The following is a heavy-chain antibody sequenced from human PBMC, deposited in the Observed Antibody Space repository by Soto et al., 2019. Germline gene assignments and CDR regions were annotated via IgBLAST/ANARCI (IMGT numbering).Heavy chain of an antibody. CDR2: IFFSGNT. Sequence: PSETLSLTCTVSGGSILNGGHYWTWIRQHPGKGLEWIGRIFFSGNTHYNPALKSRLPFSLDTAKNQFSLKLTSVTAADTAIYFCARDNYGGMLDFSGPRTLVTVSS. J-gene: IGHJ4*01. CDR3: ARDNYGGMLDF. CDR1: GGSILNGGHY. V-gene: IGHV4-31*03. D-gene: IGHD4-17*01.